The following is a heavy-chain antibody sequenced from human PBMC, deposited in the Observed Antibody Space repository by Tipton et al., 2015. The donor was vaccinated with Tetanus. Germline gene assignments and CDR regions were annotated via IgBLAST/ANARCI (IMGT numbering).Heavy chain of an antibody. J-gene: IGHJ5*02. Sequence: TLSLTCTVSGGSISSSSYYWGWIRQPPGKGLEWIGSIYYSGSTYYTPSLKSRVTISVDTPKNQFSLKLSSVTAADTAVYYCAIRVAVAGRGGWFDPWGQGTLVTVSS. D-gene: IGHD6-19*01. CDR1: GGSISSSSYY. CDR3: AIRVAVAGRGGWFDP. CDR2: IYYSGST. V-gene: IGHV4-39*01.